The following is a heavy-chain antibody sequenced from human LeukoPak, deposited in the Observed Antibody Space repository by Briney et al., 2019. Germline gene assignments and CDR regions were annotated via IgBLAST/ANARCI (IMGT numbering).Heavy chain of an antibody. CDR3: ARDRYCSSTSCYTVDY. D-gene: IGHD2-2*02. V-gene: IGHV3-21*01. J-gene: IGHJ4*02. CDR1: GFTFSSYA. CDR2: ISSSSRYI. Sequence: TGGSLRLSCAASGFTFSSYAMSWVRQAPGKGLEWVSSISSSSRYIYYADSMKGRFTISRDNAKNSLYLQMDSLRAEDTAVYYCARDRYCSSTSCYTVDYWGQGTLVTVSS.